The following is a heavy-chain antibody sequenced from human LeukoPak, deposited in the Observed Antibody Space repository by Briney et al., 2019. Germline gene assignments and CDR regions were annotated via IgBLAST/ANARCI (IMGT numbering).Heavy chain of an antibody. Sequence: SETLSLTCTVSGGSISSGGYYWSWIRQPAGKGLEWIGRIYTSGNTNYNPSHKSRVTISVDTSKNQFSLKLSSVTAADTAVYYCAREGGYSYGDAPLHFDYWGQGTLVTVSS. V-gene: IGHV4-61*02. J-gene: IGHJ4*02. D-gene: IGHD5-18*01. CDR3: AREGGYSYGDAPLHFDY. CDR2: IYTSGNT. CDR1: GGSISSGGYY.